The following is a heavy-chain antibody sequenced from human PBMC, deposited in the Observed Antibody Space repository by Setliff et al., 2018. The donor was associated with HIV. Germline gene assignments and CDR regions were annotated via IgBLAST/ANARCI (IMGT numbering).Heavy chain of an antibody. CDR2: INQDGSEK. CDR1: GFTLTSYW. V-gene: IGHV3-7*01. J-gene: IGHJ6*02. D-gene: IGHD3-10*01. Sequence: PGGSLRLSCAASGFTLTSYWMIWVRQAPGKGLEWVANINQDGSEKNYVDSVKGRFTISRDNAENSLYLQLNSLRAEDTAVYYCARKLRPGYGMDVWGQGTPVTVSS. CDR3: ARKLRPGYGMDV.